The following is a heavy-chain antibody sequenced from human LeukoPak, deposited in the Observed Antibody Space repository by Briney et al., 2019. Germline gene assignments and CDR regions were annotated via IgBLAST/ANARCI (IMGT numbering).Heavy chain of an antibody. J-gene: IGHJ5*02. V-gene: IGHV4-39*07. CDR1: GGSISSSSYY. D-gene: IGHD4-17*01. CDR2: IYYSGST. CDR3: ARDPSTVTYVHNWFDP. Sequence: PSETLSLTCTVSGGSISSSSYYWGWIRQPPGKGLEWVGSIYYSGSTYYNPSLKSRVTISVDTSKNQFSLKLSSVTAADTAVYCCARDPSTVTYVHNWFDPWGQGTLVTVSS.